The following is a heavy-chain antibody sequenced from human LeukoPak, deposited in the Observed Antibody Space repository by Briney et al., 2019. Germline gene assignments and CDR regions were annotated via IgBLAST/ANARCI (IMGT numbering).Heavy chain of an antibody. J-gene: IGHJ4*02. D-gene: IGHD6-19*01. CDR1: GGSISSSSYY. CDR2: IYYSGST. Sequence: SETLSLTCTVSGGSISSSSYYWGCIRQPPGKGLECIGSIYYSGSTYYNPSLKSRVTISVDTSKNQFSLKLSSVTAADTAVYYCARETSLAGFASGLGFNYWGQGILVTVSS. CDR3: ARETSLAGFASGLGFNY. V-gene: IGHV4-39*07.